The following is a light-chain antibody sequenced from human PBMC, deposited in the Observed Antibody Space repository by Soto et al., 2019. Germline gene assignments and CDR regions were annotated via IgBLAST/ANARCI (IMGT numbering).Light chain of an antibody. J-gene: IGLJ1*01. CDR1: SSDVGGYNY. CDR2: DVS. V-gene: IGLV2-14*01. CDR3: SSYTTSNTRQIV. Sequence: QSVLTQPASVSGSPGQPITILCTGTSSDVGGYNYVSWYQQHPGKPPKLIIYDVSNRPSGVSNRFSGPKSGNTASLTISGLQPEDEADYYCSSYTTSNTRQIVFGTGTKVTVL.